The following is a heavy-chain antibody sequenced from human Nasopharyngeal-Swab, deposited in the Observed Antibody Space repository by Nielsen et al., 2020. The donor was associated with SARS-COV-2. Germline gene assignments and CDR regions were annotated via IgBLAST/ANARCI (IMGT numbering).Heavy chain of an antibody. CDR1: GYTFTSYG. CDR2: ISAYNGNT. Sequence: ASVKVSCKASGYTFTSYGISWVRQAPGQGLEWMGWISAYNGNTNYAQKLQGRVTMTTDTSTSTAYMELRSLRSEDTAVYYCATDGGYDGDLGLCVYWGQGTLVTVSS. D-gene: IGHD5-12*01. V-gene: IGHV1-18*01. J-gene: IGHJ4*02. CDR3: ATDGGYDGDLGLCVY.